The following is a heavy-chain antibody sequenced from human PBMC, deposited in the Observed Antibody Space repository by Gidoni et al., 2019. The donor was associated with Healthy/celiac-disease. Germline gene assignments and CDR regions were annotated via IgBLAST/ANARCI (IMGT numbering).Heavy chain of an antibody. CDR1: GGSISSGGYS. V-gene: IGHV4-31*03. J-gene: IGHJ5*02. D-gene: IGHD4-4*01. CDR2: IYYRGRT. Sequence: QVQLQESGPGLVKPSQTLSLTCTVSGGSISSGGYSWSWIRKHPGKGLEWIGYIYYRGRTYYNPSLKSRVTISVDTAKNQFSLKLSSVTAADTAVYYCARFKGGTTAPRRGFDPWGQGTLVTVSS. CDR3: ARFKGGTTAPRRGFDP.